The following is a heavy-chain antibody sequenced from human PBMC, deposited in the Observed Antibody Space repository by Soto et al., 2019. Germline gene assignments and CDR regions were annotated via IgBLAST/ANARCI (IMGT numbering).Heavy chain of an antibody. V-gene: IGHV1-69*01. CDR3: ARGYCSGGSCYTYNWFDP. D-gene: IGHD2-15*01. CDR2: IIPIFGTA. Sequence: QVQLVQSGAEVKKPGSSVKVSCKASGGTFSSYAISWVRQAPGQGLEWMGGIIPIFGTANYAQKFQGRVTITADESTSTAYMELSSLRSEDTAVYYCARGYCSGGSCYTYNWFDPWGQGPLVTVSS. CDR1: GGTFSSYA. J-gene: IGHJ5*02.